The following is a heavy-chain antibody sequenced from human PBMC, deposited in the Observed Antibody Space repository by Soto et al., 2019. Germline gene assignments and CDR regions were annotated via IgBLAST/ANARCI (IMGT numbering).Heavy chain of an antibody. D-gene: IGHD3-9*01. CDR2: ISGSGGST. CDR1: GFTFSSYA. CDR3: AKDIPYYVILTGYYPDYYYYGMDV. V-gene: IGHV3-23*01. Sequence: GGSLRLSCAASGFTFSSYAMSWVRQAPGKGLEWVSAISGSGGSTYYADSVKGRFTISRDNSKNTLYLQMNSLRAEDTAVYYCAKDIPYYVILTGYYPDYYYYGMDVWGQGTTVTVSS. J-gene: IGHJ6*02.